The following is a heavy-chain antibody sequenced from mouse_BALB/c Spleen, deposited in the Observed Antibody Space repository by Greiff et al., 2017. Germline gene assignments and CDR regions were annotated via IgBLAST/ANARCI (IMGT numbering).Heavy chain of an antibody. CDR1: GFTFSSYA. V-gene: IGHV5-9-3*01. Sequence: EVNLVESGGGLVKPGGSLKLSCAASGFTFSSYAVSWVRQTPEKRLEWVATISSGGSYTYYPDSVKGRFTISRDNAKNTLYLQMSSLRSEDTAMYYCARQGYGNPYYFDYGGQGTTLTVSS. CDR3: ARQGYGNPYYFDY. D-gene: IGHD2-10*02. J-gene: IGHJ2*01. CDR2: ISSGGSYT.